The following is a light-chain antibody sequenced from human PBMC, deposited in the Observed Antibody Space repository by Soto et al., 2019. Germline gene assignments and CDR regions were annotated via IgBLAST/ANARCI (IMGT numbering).Light chain of an antibody. CDR1: QSVSRS. CDR2: DAS. V-gene: IGKV3-11*01. CDR3: QQYGNSPQP. J-gene: IGKJ1*01. Sequence: EFVLTPSPATLSLSKRDRAVLSCRASQSVSRSLTWYQHKPGQAPRLLIYDASTRATGIPRRFSGSGSGTDFTLTISSLEPEDFAVYYCQQYGNSPQPFGQGTKVDI.